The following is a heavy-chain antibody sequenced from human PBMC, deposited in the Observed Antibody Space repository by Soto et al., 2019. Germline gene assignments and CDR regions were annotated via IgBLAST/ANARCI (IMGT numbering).Heavy chain of an antibody. CDR3: VKDPLGYSLSACYFDY. Sequence: GGSLRLSCSASGFTFSSYAMHWVRQAPGKGLEYVSAISSNGGSTYYADSVKGRFTISRDNSKNTLYLQMSSLRAEDTAVYYCVKDPLGYSLSACYFDYWGQGTLVTVSS. D-gene: IGHD4-4*01. CDR1: GFTFSSYA. J-gene: IGHJ4*02. CDR2: ISSNGGST. V-gene: IGHV3-64D*08.